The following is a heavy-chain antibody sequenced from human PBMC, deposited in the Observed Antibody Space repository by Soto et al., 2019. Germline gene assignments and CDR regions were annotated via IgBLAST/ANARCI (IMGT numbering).Heavy chain of an antibody. CDR3: AKDLTRQLAYWLDP. Sequence: ASVKVSCKASGFSFTGYYIHWLRQAPGQGLEWMGWINAHSGGTEYAQKFQGRVTLTSDTSIATAYLTLTSLTSDDTALYYCAKDLTRQLAYWLDPWGQGTQVTVSS. V-gene: IGHV1-2*02. J-gene: IGHJ5*02. D-gene: IGHD6-6*01. CDR2: INAHSGGT. CDR1: GFSFTGYY.